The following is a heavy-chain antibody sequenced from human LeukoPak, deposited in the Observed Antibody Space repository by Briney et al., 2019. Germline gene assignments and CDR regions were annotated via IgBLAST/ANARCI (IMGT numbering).Heavy chain of an antibody. J-gene: IGHJ4*02. Sequence: SETLSLTCTVSGGSISTNNWSWIRQPPGKGLEWIGYIYYSGGTNYSPSLQSRATISVDTSKNQFSLKLSSVTAADTAVYYCARLLGAARGPFDYWGQGTLVTVSS. CDR1: GGSISTNN. V-gene: IGHV4-59*01. D-gene: IGHD4/OR15-4a*01. CDR3: ARLLGAARGPFDY. CDR2: IYYSGGT.